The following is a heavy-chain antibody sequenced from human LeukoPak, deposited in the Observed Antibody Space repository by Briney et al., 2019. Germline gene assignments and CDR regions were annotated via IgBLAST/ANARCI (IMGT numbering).Heavy chain of an antibody. Sequence: PSETLSLTCAVYGGSFSGYYWSWIRQPPGKGLEWIGEINHSGSTNYNPSLKSRVTISVDTSKNQFSLKLSSVTAADTAVYYCARGTPTVVMGLHPRRGGGHFDYWGQGTLVTVSS. D-gene: IGHD4-23*01. CDR1: GGSFSGYY. V-gene: IGHV4-34*01. CDR3: ARGTPTVVMGLHPRRGGGHFDY. CDR2: INHSGST. J-gene: IGHJ4*02.